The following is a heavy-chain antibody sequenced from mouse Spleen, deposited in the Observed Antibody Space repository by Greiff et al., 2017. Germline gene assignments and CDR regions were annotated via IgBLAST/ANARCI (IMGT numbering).Heavy chain of an antibody. D-gene: IGHD3-2*01. CDR3: AREDSSGSPAWFAY. J-gene: IGHJ3*01. Sequence: EVQLVESGPGLVKPSQSLNLTCSATGYSITSGYFWYLIRQFPGNQLEWVGYISYDGNNNYNPSLKNRISITRDTSKNPFFLKLNSVTTEDTAMYYCAREDSSGSPAWFAYWGQGTLVTVSA. V-gene: IGHV3-6*01. CDR2: ISYDGNN. CDR1: GYSITSGYF.